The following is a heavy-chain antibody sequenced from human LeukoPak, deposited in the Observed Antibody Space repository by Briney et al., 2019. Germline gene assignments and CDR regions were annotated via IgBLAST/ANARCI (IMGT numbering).Heavy chain of an antibody. V-gene: IGHV3-23*01. D-gene: IGHD3-3*01. CDR2: VSDNGAST. CDR3: AKDPRRTISGVLILPFNYYFDS. J-gene: IGHJ4*02. Sequence: GGSLRLSCAASGVTLSRYAMSWVRQAPGKGLEWVSTVSDNGASTYYSDSVKGRFTISRDSSKNTVFLQMSGLRAEDTAVYYCAKDPRRTISGVLILPFNYYFDSWGQGTLVTVSS. CDR1: GVTLSRYA.